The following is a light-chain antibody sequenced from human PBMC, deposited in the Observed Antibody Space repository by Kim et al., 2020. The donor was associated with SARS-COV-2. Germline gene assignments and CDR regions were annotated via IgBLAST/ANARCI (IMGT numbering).Light chain of an antibody. J-gene: IGLJ2*01. Sequence: GQRVTISFSGSTSNIGSNTVNWSQQLPGTAPKLLIYTNNQRPSGVPDRFSGSKSGTSASLAISGLQSEDEADYYCAAWDDSLKIVAFGGGTQLTVL. CDR3: AAWDDSLKIVA. V-gene: IGLV1-44*01. CDR1: TSNIGSNT. CDR2: TNN.